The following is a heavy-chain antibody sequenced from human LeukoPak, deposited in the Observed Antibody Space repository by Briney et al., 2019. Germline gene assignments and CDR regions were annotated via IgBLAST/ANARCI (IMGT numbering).Heavy chain of an antibody. J-gene: IGHJ4*02. Sequence: GGSLRLSCAASGFTFNSYAMSWVRQAPGKGLEWVLAVSGRGGSIYYADSVKGRFTISRDNSNHTLYLQMNSLRAEDTAVYYCAKVGSSYGDYGGIDYWGQGTLVTVSS. D-gene: IGHD4-17*01. CDR2: VSGRGGSI. CDR1: GFTFNSYA. V-gene: IGHV3-23*01. CDR3: AKVGSSYGDYGGIDY.